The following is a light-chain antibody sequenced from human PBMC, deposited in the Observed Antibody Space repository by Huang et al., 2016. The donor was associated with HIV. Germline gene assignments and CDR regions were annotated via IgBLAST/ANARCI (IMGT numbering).Light chain of an antibody. CDR3: QQYGTSLLFT. CDR1: QSVISNY. J-gene: IGKJ3*01. V-gene: IGKV3-20*01. Sequence: VLTQSPGTLSLSPGERANLSCRASQSVISNYLAWYQPKPGQAPRLLIDGTSSRATGIPDRVSGSGSGTDFTLTISRLEPEDFAVYYCQQYGTSLLFTFGRGTKVDIK. CDR2: GTS.